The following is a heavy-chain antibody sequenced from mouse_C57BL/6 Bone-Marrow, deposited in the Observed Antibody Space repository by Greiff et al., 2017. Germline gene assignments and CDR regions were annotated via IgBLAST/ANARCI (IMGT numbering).Heavy chain of an antibody. CDR2: IYPRDGST. Sequence: VQLQESGPELVKPGASVKLSCKASGYTFTSYDINWVKQRPGQGLEWIGWIYPRDGSTKSNEKFKGKAPLTVDTSSSTAYMELHSLTSEDSAVYFCARDYGSSYWYFDVWGTGTTVTASS. CDR1: GYTFTSYD. V-gene: IGHV1-85*01. D-gene: IGHD1-1*01. J-gene: IGHJ1*03. CDR3: ARDYGSSYWYFDV.